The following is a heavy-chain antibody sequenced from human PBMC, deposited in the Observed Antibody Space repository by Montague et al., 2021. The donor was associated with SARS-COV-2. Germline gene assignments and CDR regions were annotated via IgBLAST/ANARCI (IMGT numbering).Heavy chain of an antibody. CDR1: GFTFSSYA. CDR3: ASSRWLRLLTSPLDY. Sequence: SLRLSCAASGFTFSSYAMHWVRQAPGKGLEWVAVISYDGSDKYYADSVXGRFTISRDNSKNTLYLQMNSLRAEDTAVYYCASSRWLRLLTSPLDYWGQGTLVTVSS. CDR2: ISYDGSDK. J-gene: IGHJ4*02. D-gene: IGHD5-12*01. V-gene: IGHV3-30-3*01.